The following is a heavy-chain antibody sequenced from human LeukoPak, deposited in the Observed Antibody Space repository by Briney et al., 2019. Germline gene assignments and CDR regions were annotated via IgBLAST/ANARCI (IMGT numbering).Heavy chain of an antibody. Sequence: PGGSLRLSCAASGFTFEAYAMHWVRQAPGKGLEWVSLISGNGGSTYYADSVKGRFTISRDNGKNSLYLQINSLGTEDTALYYCAKDARVTAAGYYFDYWGQGTLVTVSS. CDR1: GFTFEAYA. J-gene: IGHJ4*02. CDR3: AKDARVTAAGYYFDY. V-gene: IGHV3-43*02. CDR2: ISGNGGST. D-gene: IGHD6-13*01.